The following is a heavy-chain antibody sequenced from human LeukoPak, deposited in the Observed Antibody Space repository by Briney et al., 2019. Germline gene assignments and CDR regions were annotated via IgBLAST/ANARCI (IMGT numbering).Heavy chain of an antibody. V-gene: IGHV3-13*01. CDR1: GFTFSSYD. CDR3: ARDVVDGSKSRAGYFDY. D-gene: IGHD3-10*01. CDR2: IGTAGDT. Sequence: GGSLRLSCAASGFTFSSYDMHWVRQATGKGLEWVSAIGTAGDTYYPGSVKGRFTISRDNSKNTVYLQMNSLRAEDTAVYYCARDVVDGSKSRAGYFDYWGQGTLVTVSS. J-gene: IGHJ4*02.